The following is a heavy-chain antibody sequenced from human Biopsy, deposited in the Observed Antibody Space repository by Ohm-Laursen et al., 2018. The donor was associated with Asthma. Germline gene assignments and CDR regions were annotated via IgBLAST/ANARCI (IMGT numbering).Heavy chain of an antibody. CDR2: LIPIFDAP. V-gene: IGHV1-69*13. CDR3: ARSSHINWGGYFDY. Sequence: SVKVSCKASGGAFSNFAISWVRQAPGQGLELMGGLIPIFDAPNYAQKFQGRVTITADESTSTAYMELSSLRSEDTAVYYCARSSHINWGGYFDYWGQGTLVTVSS. J-gene: IGHJ4*02. D-gene: IGHD7-27*01. CDR1: GGAFSNFA.